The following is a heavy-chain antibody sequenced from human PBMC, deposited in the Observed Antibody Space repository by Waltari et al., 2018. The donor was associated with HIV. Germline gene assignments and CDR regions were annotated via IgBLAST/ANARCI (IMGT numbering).Heavy chain of an antibody. CDR3: ARNNYNIDFDF. CDR1: GYSLTSGYY. CDR2: FYHSGNT. D-gene: IGHD4-4*01. Sequence: QVQLQESGPGLVKPSETLSLTCAVSGYSLTSGYYWDWIRQPPGKGLQWIGSFYHSGNTNYNPSLKSRVTISADTSKNQFSLHLSSVTAADTAFYFCARNNYNIDFDFWGQGTLVTVSS. V-gene: IGHV4-38-2*01. J-gene: IGHJ4*02.